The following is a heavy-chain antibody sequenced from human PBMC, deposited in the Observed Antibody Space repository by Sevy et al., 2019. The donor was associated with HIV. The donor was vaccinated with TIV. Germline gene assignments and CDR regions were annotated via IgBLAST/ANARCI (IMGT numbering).Heavy chain of an antibody. CDR1: GFTFSNYA. CDR2: ISGSAHRT. J-gene: IGHJ4*02. CDR3: VKEVSEYSYSDY. V-gene: IGHV3-23*01. Sequence: GGYLRLSCAASGFTFSNYAMSWVRQTPGKGLEWVSAISGSAHRTYYTDSVKGRFTSSRDNSKNMLFLQMNSLRAEDTAVYYCVKEVSEYSYSDYWGQGTLVIVSS. D-gene: IGHD5-18*01.